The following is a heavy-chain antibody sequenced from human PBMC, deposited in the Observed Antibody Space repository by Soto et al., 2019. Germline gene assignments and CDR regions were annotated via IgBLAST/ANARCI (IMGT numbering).Heavy chain of an antibody. CDR2: IWYDGSNK. CDR1: GFTFSSYG. V-gene: IGHV3-33*01. CDR3: ARDKEYSSSVLEEVSSDGMDV. J-gene: IGHJ6*02. D-gene: IGHD6-6*01. Sequence: GGSLRLSCAASGFTFSSYGMHWVRQAPGKGLEWVAVIWYDGSNKYYADSVKGRFTISRDNSKNTLYLQMNSLRAEDTAVYYCARDKEYSSSVLEEVSSDGMDVWGQGTTVTVSS.